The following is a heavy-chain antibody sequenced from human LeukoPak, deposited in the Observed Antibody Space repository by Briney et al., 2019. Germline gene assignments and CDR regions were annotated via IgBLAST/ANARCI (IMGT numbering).Heavy chain of an antibody. CDR1: GYTFTGYY. CDR2: INPNSGGT. J-gene: IGHJ6*02. D-gene: IGHD6-19*01. CDR3: AREVAVAGRSYYYYGMDV. Sequence: ASVKVSCKASGYTFTGYYMHWVRQAPGQGLEWMGWINPNSGGTNYAQKFQGWVTMTRDTSISTAYMELSRLRSDDTAVYYCAREVAVAGRSYYYYGMDVWGQGTTVTVSS. V-gene: IGHV1-2*04.